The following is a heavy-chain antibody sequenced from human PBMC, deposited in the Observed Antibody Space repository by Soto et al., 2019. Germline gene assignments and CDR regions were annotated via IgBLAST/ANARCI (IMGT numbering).Heavy chain of an antibody. D-gene: IGHD4-17*01. CDR3: ARRDFGD. CDR1: GYTFTSSY. J-gene: IGHJ4*02. CDR2: SKPSGDTT. V-gene: IGHV1-46*03. Sequence: QVQLVQYGAEVKKPGASVKISCRAPGYTFTSSYIHWVRQVPGQGLEWIGISKPSGDTTTYAHNLQGRVTMTRDTSTSTVYMELNSLRSEDTAVYYCARRDFGDWGQGTLVTVSS.